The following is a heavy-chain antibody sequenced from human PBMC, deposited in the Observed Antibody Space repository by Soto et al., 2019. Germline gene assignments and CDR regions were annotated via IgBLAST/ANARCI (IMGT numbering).Heavy chain of an antibody. CDR1: GGSISSYY. D-gene: IGHD6-19*01. CDR2: IYYSGST. J-gene: IGHJ4*02. CDR3: ARVKRESSGWTGYFDY. Sequence: QVQLQESGPGLVKPSETLSLTCTVSGGSISSYYWSWIRQPPGKGLEWLGYIYYSGSTNYNPSLKSRVTISVDTSKSQFSLKLSSVTAADTAVYYCARVKRESSGWTGYFDYWGQGTLVTVSS. V-gene: IGHV4-59*01.